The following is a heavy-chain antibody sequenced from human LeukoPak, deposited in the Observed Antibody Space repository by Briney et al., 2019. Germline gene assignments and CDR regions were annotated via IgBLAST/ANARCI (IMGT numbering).Heavy chain of an antibody. CDR2: IYHSGSP. CDR1: GGSISSNNW. J-gene: IGHJ4*02. Sequence: SETLSLTCAVSGGSISSNNWWGWVRQPPGKGLEWIGEIYHSGSPNYNPSLKSRVTISVDKSRNHFSLNLSSVTAADTAVYYCARVGARTFGHIYFDFWGQGTLVTVSS. CDR3: ARVGARTFGHIYFDF. D-gene: IGHD2-21*01. V-gene: IGHV4-4*02.